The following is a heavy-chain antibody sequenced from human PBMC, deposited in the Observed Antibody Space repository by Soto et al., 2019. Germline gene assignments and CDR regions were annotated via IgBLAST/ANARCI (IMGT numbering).Heavy chain of an antibody. Sequence: SVKVSCKASGGTFSSYAISWVRQAPGQGLEWMGGIIPIFGTANYAQKFQGRVTITADKSTSTAYMELSSLRSEDTAVYYCARAFYDSSGYSVFFDYWGHGTLVTVSS. CDR1: GGTFSSYA. D-gene: IGHD3-22*01. J-gene: IGHJ4*01. V-gene: IGHV1-69*06. CDR3: ARAFYDSSGYSVFFDY. CDR2: IIPIFGTA.